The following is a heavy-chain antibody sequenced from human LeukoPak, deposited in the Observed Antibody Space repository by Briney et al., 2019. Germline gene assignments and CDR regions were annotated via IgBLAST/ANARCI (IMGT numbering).Heavy chain of an antibody. CDR1: GGSISNYY. V-gene: IGHV4-59*01. CDR3: ARASDRLQPPDY. J-gene: IGHJ4*02. D-gene: IGHD4-11*01. CDR2: IYYSGST. Sequence: PSETLSLTCTVSGGSISNYYWTWIRQPPGKGLEWIGYIYYSGSTNYNPSLKSRVTISVDTSKNQFSLKLSFVTAADTAMYYCARASDRLQPPDYWGQGTLVTVSS.